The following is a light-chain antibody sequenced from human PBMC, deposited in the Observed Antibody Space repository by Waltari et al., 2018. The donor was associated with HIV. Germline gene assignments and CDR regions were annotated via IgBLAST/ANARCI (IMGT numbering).Light chain of an antibody. CDR2: QVR. CDR1: SSDVGAYNY. J-gene: IGLJ1*01. Sequence: QSALTQPASVSGSPGQSVTISCTGTSSDVGAYNYVSWYQQHPGKVPKLMIYQVRNRPSGMSDRVSGSKSGNTASLIIAGLQAEDEADYYCTSQTDRGTFVCGPGTKVTVL. V-gene: IGLV2-14*01. CDR3: TSQTDRGTFV.